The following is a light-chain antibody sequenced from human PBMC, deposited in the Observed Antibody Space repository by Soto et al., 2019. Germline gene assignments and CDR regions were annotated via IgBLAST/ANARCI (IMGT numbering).Light chain of an antibody. CDR2: GVN. J-gene: IGLJ1*01. CDR3: HSYTGSSLYV. CDR1: SSDIARYNS. V-gene: IGLV2-14*01. Sequence: QSVLAQPASVSGSPGQSITISCTGTSSDIARYNSVSWYQQHPGKAPKLIIYGVNYRPSGVSDRFSGSKSGNTASLTISGLQAEDEADYYCHSYTGSSLYVFGIGTKVTVL.